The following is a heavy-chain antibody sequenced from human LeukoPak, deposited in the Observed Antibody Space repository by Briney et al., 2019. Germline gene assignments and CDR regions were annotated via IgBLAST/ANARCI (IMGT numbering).Heavy chain of an antibody. CDR2: LSSSGGST. D-gene: IGHD2-15*01. J-gene: IGHJ4*02. Sequence: GGSLRLSCAASGFTFSSYAMSWVRQAPGKGLEWVSALSSSGGSTYYADSVKGRFTISREISKNTLYLQMDSLRDEDTAVYYCAKQKTGSCYSCFDYWGQGTLVTVSS. V-gene: IGHV3-23*01. CDR3: AKQKTGSCYSCFDY. CDR1: GFTFSSYA.